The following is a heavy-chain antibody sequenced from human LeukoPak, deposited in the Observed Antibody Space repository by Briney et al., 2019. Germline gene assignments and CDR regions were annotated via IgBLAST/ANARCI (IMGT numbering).Heavy chain of an antibody. CDR2: IIPIFGTA. J-gene: IGHJ3*02. Sequence: SVKVSCKASGYTFTSYAISWVRQAPGQGLEWMGGIIPIFGTANYAQKFQGRVTITADKSTSTAYMELSSLRSEDTAVYYCARATGSGSYSRAFDIWGQGTMVTVSS. D-gene: IGHD1-26*01. V-gene: IGHV1-69*06. CDR3: ARATGSGSYSRAFDI. CDR1: GYTFTSYA.